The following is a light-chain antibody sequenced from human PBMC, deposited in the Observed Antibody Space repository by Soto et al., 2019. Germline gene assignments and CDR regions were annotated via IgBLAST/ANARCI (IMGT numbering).Light chain of an antibody. CDR3: GSFAGPVWV. J-gene: IGLJ3*02. CDR2: EVT. CDR1: SSDIGGYDH. Sequence: QSALTQPPSASGSPGQSVTISCTGTSSDIGGYDHVSWYRQEPGKAPKVMIYEVTKRPSGVPDRFSGSKAGNTASLTVFGLQAEDEANYYCGSFAGPVWVFGGGTKVTVL. V-gene: IGLV2-8*01.